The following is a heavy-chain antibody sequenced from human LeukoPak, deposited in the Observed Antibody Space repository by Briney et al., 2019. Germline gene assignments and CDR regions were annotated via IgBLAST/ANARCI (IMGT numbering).Heavy chain of an antibody. CDR1: GYAFTTTY. D-gene: IGHD1-26*01. CDR3: ARGGTYYPCIDY. J-gene: IGHJ4*02. V-gene: IGHV1-18*01. Sequence: ASVKVSCKASGYAFTTTYINWVRQAPGQGLEWMGRISAYNGYTSYAQKFQGGAAMTTDSSTSIAYMDLASLTSDDTDVYYCARGGTYYPCIDYWGQGTLVTVSS. CDR2: ISAYNGYT.